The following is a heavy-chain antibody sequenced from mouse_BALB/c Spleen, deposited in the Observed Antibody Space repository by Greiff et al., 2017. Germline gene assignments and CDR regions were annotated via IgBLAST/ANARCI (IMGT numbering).Heavy chain of an antibody. CDR3: AREGDYGYPWFAY. D-gene: IGHD2-2*01. CDR2: IWGDGST. V-gene: IGHV2-6-7*01. CDR1: GFSLTSYG. Sequence: VQLKESGPGLVQPSQSLSITCTVSGFSLTSYGVHWVRQSPGKGLEWLGMIWGDGSTDYNSALKSRLSISKDNSKSQVFLKMNSLQTDDTARYYCAREGDYGYPWFAYWGQGTLVTVSA. J-gene: IGHJ3*01.